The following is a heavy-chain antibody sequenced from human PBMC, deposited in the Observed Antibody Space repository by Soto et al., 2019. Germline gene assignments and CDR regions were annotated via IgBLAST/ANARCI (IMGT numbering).Heavy chain of an antibody. CDR3: ARGSDYCSSTSCYEDSYYYYYGMDV. V-gene: IGHV4-61*01. J-gene: IGHJ6*02. Sequence: TLSLTCTVSGGSVSSGSYYWSWIRQPPGKGLEWIGYIYYSGSTNYNPSLKSRVTISVDTSKNQFSLKLSSVAAADTAVYYCARGSDYCSSTSCYEDSYYYYYGMDVWGQGTTVTVSS. CDR1: GGSVSSGSYY. CDR2: IYYSGST. D-gene: IGHD2-2*01.